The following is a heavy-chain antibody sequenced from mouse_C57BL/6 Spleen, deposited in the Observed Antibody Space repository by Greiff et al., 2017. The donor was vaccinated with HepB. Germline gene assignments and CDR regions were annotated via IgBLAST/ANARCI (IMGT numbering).Heavy chain of an antibody. CDR1: GYTFTSYW. D-gene: IGHD2-5*01. J-gene: IGHJ2*01. CDR3: ASFYYSNYAYYFDY. V-gene: IGHV1-69*01. Sequence: QVQLQQPGAELVMPGASVKLSCKASGYTFTSYWMHWVKQRPGQGLEWIGEIDPSDSYTNYNQKFKGKSTLTVDKSSSTAYMQLSSLTSEDSAVYYCASFYYSNYAYYFDYWGQGTTLTVSS. CDR2: IDPSDSYT.